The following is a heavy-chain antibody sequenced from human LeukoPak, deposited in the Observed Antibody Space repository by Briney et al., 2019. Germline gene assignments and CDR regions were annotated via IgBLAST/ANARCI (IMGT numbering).Heavy chain of an antibody. J-gene: IGHJ4*02. Sequence: ASVKVSFKASGYTFTVYYMHWVRQAPGQGLEWMGWINPNSGGTNYAQKFQGRVTMTRDTSISTAYMELSRLRSDDTAVYYCARTSNLYSGSSFDYWGQGTLVTVSS. D-gene: IGHD1-26*01. V-gene: IGHV1-2*02. CDR3: ARTSNLYSGSSFDY. CDR2: INPNSGGT. CDR1: GYTFTVYY.